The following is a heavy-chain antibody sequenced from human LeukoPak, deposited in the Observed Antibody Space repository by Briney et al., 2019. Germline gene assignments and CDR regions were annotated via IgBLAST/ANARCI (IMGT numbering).Heavy chain of an antibody. CDR3: ARAYYDSSGYYPYYFDY. D-gene: IGHD3-22*01. V-gene: IGHV1-69*04. Sequence: SVKVSCTAPGGTFSSYAISWVRQAPGQGLEWMGRIIPILGIANYAQKFQGRVTITADKSTSTAYMELSSLRSEDTAVYYCARAYYDSSGYYPYYFDYWGQGTLVTVSS. J-gene: IGHJ4*02. CDR2: IIPILGIA. CDR1: GGTFSSYA.